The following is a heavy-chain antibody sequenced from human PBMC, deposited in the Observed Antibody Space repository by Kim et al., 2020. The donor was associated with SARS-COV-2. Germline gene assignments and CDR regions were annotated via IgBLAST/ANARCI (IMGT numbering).Heavy chain of an antibody. D-gene: IGHD6-13*01. CDR3: ARGLRRTYSSSWGLNYYYYGMDV. Sequence: GGSLRLSCAASGFTFSSYDMHWVRQATGKGLEWVSAIGTAGDTYYPGSVKGRFTISRENAKNSLYLQMNSLRAGDTAVYYCARGLRRTYSSSWGLNYYYYGMDVWGQGTTVTVSS. J-gene: IGHJ6*02. V-gene: IGHV3-13*01. CDR2: IGTAGDT. CDR1: GFTFSSYD.